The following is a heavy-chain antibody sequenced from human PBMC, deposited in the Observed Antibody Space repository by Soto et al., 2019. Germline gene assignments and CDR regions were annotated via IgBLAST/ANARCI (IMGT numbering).Heavy chain of an antibody. CDR3: ASLGTYYSIGHYLSDLDY. CDR1: GDSISSYY. Sequence: PSETLSLTCSVSGDSISSYYWSWIRQPPGKGLEWIGYIYYSGSTNYNPSLKSRVTMSIDTSKNQFSLKLSSVTAADTAVYYCASLGTYYSIGHYLSDLDYRGQGTLVTVSS. CDR2: IYYSGST. V-gene: IGHV4-59*01. D-gene: IGHD3-22*01. J-gene: IGHJ4*02.